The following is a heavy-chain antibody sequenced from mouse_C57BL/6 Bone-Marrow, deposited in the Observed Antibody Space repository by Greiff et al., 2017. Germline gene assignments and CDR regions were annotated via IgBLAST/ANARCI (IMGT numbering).Heavy chain of an antibody. CDR2: IYPGSGST. Sequence: QVQLKESGAELVKPGASVKMSCKASGYTFTSYWITWVKQRPGQGLEWIGDIYPGSGSTNYNEKFKSKATLTVDTSSSTAYMQLSSLTSEDSAVYYCARTPFYDYDAAAVYYYAMDYWGQGTSVTVSS. V-gene: IGHV1-55*01. CDR3: ARTPFYDYDAAAVYYYAMDY. D-gene: IGHD2-4*01. J-gene: IGHJ4*01. CDR1: GYTFTSYW.